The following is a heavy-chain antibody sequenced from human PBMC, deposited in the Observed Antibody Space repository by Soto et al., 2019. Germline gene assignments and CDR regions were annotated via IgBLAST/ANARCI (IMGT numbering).Heavy chain of an antibody. CDR2: ISYDGSNK. CDR1: GFTFNRNG. CDR3: AKDPEGGYCYSYSCFLGADY. D-gene: IGHD2-2*01. J-gene: IGHJ4*02. Sequence: QVQLVESGGGVVQPGRSLRLSCAASGFTFNRNGMHWVRQAPGKGLAWVAAISYDGSNKYYADSVKGRFIISRDNSKDTLYLQMNSLRAEDTAVYYCAKDPEGGYCYSYSCFLGADYWGQGTLVTVSS. V-gene: IGHV3-30*18.